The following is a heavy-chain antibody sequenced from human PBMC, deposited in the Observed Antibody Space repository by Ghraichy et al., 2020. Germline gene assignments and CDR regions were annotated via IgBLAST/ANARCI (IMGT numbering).Heavy chain of an antibody. V-gene: IGHV3-21*01. Sequence: LSLTCAASGYIFSSYSINWVRQAPGKGLEWVSSIGTSPTSMTYADSVKGRFTISRDNAKNSLYLQMDSLRVEDTAVYYCARAVHRVGPYLDYWGQGTLVTVSS. J-gene: IGHJ4*02. D-gene: IGHD1-26*01. CDR3: ARAVHRVGPYLDY. CDR2: IGTSPTSM. CDR1: GYIFSSYS.